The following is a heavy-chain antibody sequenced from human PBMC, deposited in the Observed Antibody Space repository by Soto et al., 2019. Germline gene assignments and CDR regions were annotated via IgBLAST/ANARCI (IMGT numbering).Heavy chain of an antibody. Sequence: GGSLRLSCAASGFTFSSYGMHWVRQAPGKGLEWVAVIWYDGSNKYYAGSVKGRFTISRDNSKSTLYLQMNSLRAEDTAVYYCARDLYSGYDGNYFDYWGQGTLVTVSS. CDR1: GFTFSSYG. D-gene: IGHD5-12*01. V-gene: IGHV3-33*01. CDR2: IWYDGSNK. CDR3: ARDLYSGYDGNYFDY. J-gene: IGHJ4*02.